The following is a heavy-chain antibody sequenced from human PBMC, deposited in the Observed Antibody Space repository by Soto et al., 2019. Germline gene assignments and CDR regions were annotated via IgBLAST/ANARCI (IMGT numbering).Heavy chain of an antibody. J-gene: IGHJ3*02. CDR2: ILVGGST. D-gene: IGHD2-8*02. V-gene: IGHV3-23*01. Sequence: PGGSLRLSCAASGFTCSSYDMSWVRQAPGKGLEWVSTILVGGSTHYPDSVKGRFTISRDNSKNTVFLQMNSPTPGDTAVYYCAKATATGGGAFDICGQGTVVTVSS. CDR3: AKATATGGGAFDI. CDR1: GFTCSSYD.